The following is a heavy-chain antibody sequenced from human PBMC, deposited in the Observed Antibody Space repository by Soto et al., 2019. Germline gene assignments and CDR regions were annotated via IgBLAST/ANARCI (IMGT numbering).Heavy chain of an antibody. CDR2: IIPIFGTA. J-gene: IGHJ4*02. Sequence: GASVKVSCKASGGTFSSYAISWVRQAPGQGLEWMGGIIPIFGTANYAQKFQGRVTITADESTSTAYMELSSLRSEDTAVYYCARDNYGDYARYFDYWGQGTLVTVSS. V-gene: IGHV1-69*13. CDR3: ARDNYGDYARYFDY. D-gene: IGHD4-17*01. CDR1: GGTFSSYA.